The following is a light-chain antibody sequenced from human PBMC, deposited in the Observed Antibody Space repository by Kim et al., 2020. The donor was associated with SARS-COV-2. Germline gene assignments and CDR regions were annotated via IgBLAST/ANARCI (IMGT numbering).Light chain of an antibody. CDR3: KQGTRWPFT. CDR1: KSLVYHDGSIY. J-gene: IGKJ3*01. Sequence: PAASSSRSSKSLVYHDGSIYLNWFHQKPGQSPRRLIYKVSSRDSGVPDRFSGSGSGTDFTLQISRVEPEDVGVYYCKQGTRWPFTFGHGTKVDIK. CDR2: KVS. V-gene: IGKV2-30*01.